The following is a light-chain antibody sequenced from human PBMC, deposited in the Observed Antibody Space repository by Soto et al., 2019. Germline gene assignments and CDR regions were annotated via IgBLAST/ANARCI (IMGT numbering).Light chain of an antibody. V-gene: IGLV2-14*03. J-gene: IGLJ2*01. Sequence: QSVLTQPASVSGSPGQSIAISCSGTSSDIGSYNRVSWYQQHPGRVPKLMIYDVNNRPSGVSDRFSGSKSGNTASLTISGLQAEDEDDYYCSSYTPSGILFGGGTKLTVL. CDR2: DVN. CDR3: SSYTPSGIL. CDR1: SSDIGSYNR.